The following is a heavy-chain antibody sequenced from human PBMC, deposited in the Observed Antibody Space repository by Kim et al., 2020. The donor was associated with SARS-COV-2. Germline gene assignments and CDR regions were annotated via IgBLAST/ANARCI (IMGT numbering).Heavy chain of an antibody. D-gene: IGHD3-3*01. CDR3: SKGSNFWMDLDV. V-gene: IGHV3-30*18. Sequence: GGSLRLSCAASGFTFSNYGMHWVRQAPGKGLEWVAVISLDGTNESYTDSVKGRFTISRDNSKNTLYLQMNSLRAEDTAVYYCSKGSNFWMDLDVWGQGTTVTVSS. CDR2: ISLDGTNE. CDR1: GFTFSNYG. J-gene: IGHJ6*02.